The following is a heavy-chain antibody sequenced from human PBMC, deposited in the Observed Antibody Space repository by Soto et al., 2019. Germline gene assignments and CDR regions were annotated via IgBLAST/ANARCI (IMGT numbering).Heavy chain of an antibody. V-gene: IGHV4-4*02. CDR2: IRHDGPT. Sequence: QVQLQESGPGLVKPSGTLSLTCAVSGGSISSRNWWSWVRQAPGKGLEWIGEIRHDGPTNYNPSLKSRVTISVDKSKNQFSLNLGSVTAADTAVYYCARDRDSSDTGGMDVWGQGTTVTVSS. CDR1: GGSISSRNW. J-gene: IGHJ6*02. D-gene: IGHD3-22*01. CDR3: ARDRDSSDTGGMDV.